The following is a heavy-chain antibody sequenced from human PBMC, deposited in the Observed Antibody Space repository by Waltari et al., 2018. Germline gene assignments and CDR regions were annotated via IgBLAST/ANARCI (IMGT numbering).Heavy chain of an antibody. J-gene: IGHJ5*02. CDR2: FDPEYGEA. D-gene: IGHD2-15*01. Sequence: QVQLVQSGAEVKKPGASVKVSCRVSGYSITESALHWVRPAPGKGLEWLGGFDPEYGEAVYAQEFQGRVTMTEDTSKDTAYMELSSLTYEDTAVYYCTRDRVGYCSGGTCYSRWFDPWGQGTLVTVSS. CDR3: TRDRVGYCSGGTCYSRWFDP. V-gene: IGHV1-24*01. CDR1: GYSITESA.